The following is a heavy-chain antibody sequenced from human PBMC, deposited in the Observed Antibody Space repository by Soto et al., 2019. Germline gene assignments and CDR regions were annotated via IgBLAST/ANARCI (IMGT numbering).Heavy chain of an antibody. D-gene: IGHD1-20*01. V-gene: IGHV3-15*07. CDR3: ARDWYWAFDY. J-gene: IGHJ4*02. CDR1: GFTFGGAW. CDR2: IRKKTDGGTT. Sequence: PGGSLRVSCAASGFTFGGAWMNWVRQAPGKGLEWVGRIRKKTDGGTTDYAAPVKGRFTISRDDSKDTLYLQMNSLKTEDTAVYFCARDWYWAFDYWGQGSLVTVSS.